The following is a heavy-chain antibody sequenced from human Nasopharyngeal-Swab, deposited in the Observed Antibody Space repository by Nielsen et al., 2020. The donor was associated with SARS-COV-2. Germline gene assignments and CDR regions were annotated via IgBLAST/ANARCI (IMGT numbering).Heavy chain of an antibody. D-gene: IGHD2/OR15-2a*01. J-gene: IGHJ6*02. CDR3: ARGIVGDYYYGMDV. CDR2: IYSGGST. V-gene: IGHV3-66*01. Sequence: GESLKISCAASGFTVSSNYMSRVRQAPGKGLEWVPVIYSGGSTYYADSVKGRFTISRDNSKNTLYLQMNSLRAEDTAVYYCARGIVGDYYYGMDVWGQGTTVTVSS. CDR1: GFTVSSNY.